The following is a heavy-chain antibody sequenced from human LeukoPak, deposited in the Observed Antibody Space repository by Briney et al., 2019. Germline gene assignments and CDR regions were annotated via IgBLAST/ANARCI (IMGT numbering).Heavy chain of an antibody. CDR3: ATRMWHSSGWSFDY. V-gene: IGHV4-39*01. CDR1: GDSISSSSYY. D-gene: IGHD6-19*01. Sequence: PSETLSLTCTVSGDSISSSSYYWGWIRQPPGKGLEWIGNIYYSGSTYYNPSLKSRVTISVDTSKNQSSLKLTPVTAADTAVYYCATRMWHSSGWSFDYWGQGTLVTVSS. J-gene: IGHJ4*02. CDR2: IYYSGST.